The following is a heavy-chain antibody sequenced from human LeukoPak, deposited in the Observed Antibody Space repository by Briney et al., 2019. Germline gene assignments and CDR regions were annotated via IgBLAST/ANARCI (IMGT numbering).Heavy chain of an antibody. CDR2: IYHSGST. CDR3: ARRISGVVANYFDY. V-gene: IGHV4-38-2*01. Sequence: SSETLSLTCAVSGYSISSGYYWGWIRPPPGKGLEWIGSIYHSGSTYHNPSLKSRVTISVDTSKNQFSLKLSSVTAADTAVYYCARRISGVVANYFDYWGQGTLVTVSS. J-gene: IGHJ4*02. D-gene: IGHD3-3*01. CDR1: GYSISSGYY.